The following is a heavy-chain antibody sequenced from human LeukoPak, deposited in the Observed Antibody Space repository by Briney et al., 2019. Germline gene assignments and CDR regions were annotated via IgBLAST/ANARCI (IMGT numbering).Heavy chain of an antibody. CDR3: AKGLLGDCSSTSCYNSIGY. Sequence: PSETLSLTCTVSGGSISSGGYYWSWIRQHPGKGLEWVSSISSSSSYIYYADSVKGRFTISRDNSKNTLYLQMNSLRAEDTAVYYCAKGLLGDCSSTSCYNSIGYWGQGTLVTVSS. CDR1: GGSISSGGYY. CDR2: ISSSSSYI. V-gene: IGHV3-23*01. D-gene: IGHD2-2*02. J-gene: IGHJ4*02.